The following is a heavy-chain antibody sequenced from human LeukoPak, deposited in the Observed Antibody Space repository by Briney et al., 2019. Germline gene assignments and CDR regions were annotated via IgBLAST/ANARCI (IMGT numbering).Heavy chain of an antibody. V-gene: IGHV3-21*01. Sequence: MPGGSLRLSCAASGSTFSSYSMNWVRQAPGKGLEWVSSISSSSSYIYYADSVKGRFTISRDNAKNSLYLQMNSLRAEDTAVYYCALSRTVTTGVWFDPWGQGTLVTVSS. CDR2: ISSSSSYI. CDR3: ALSRTVTTGVWFDP. J-gene: IGHJ5*02. D-gene: IGHD4-17*01. CDR1: GSTFSSYS.